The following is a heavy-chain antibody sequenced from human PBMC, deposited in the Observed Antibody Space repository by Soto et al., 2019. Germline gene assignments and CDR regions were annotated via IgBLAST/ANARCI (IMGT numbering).Heavy chain of an antibody. CDR3: ARGYNYYGSGSFYYYYYMDV. CDR2: FNHSGST. J-gene: IGHJ6*03. Sequence: PSETLSLTCAVYGGSFSGYYWSWIRQAPGKGLEWIGEFNHSGSTNYNPPLKSRVTISVDTSKNQFSLKLSSVTAADTAVYYCARGYNYYGSGSFYYYYYMDVWGKGTTVTVSS. V-gene: IGHV4-34*01. CDR1: GGSFSGYY. D-gene: IGHD3-10*01.